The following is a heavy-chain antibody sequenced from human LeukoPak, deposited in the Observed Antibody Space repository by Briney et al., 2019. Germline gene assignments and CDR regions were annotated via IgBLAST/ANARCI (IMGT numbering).Heavy chain of an antibody. CDR3: ARGHDGGLAY. CDR1: GGSFRGYY. Sequence: EPSETLSLTCAVYGGSFRGYYWSWIRQPPGKGLEWIGEINHSGSTNYNPSLKSRVTISVDTSKNQFSLKLSSVTAADTAAYSCARGHDGGLAYWGQGTLVTVSS. D-gene: IGHD4-23*01. J-gene: IGHJ4*02. CDR2: INHSGST. V-gene: IGHV4-34*01.